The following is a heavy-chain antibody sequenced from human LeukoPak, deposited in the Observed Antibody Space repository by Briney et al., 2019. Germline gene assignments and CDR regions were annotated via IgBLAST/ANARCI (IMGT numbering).Heavy chain of an antibody. Sequence: PGGSLRLSCAASGFTFSSYSMNWARQAPGKGLEWVSSISSSSSYIYYADSVKGRFTISRDNAKNSLYLQMNSLRAEDTAVYYCARDRAPCSSTSCYTLDSDYWGQGTLVTVSS. CDR1: GFTFSSYS. J-gene: IGHJ4*02. D-gene: IGHD2-2*02. CDR2: ISSSSSYI. V-gene: IGHV3-21*01. CDR3: ARDRAPCSSTSCYTLDSDY.